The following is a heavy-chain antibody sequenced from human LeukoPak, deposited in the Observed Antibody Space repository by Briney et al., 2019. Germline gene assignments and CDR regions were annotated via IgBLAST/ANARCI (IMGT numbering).Heavy chain of an antibody. CDR1: RYTFTSYG. CDR3: ASEETTMVYFDY. V-gene: IGHV1-18*01. Sequence: ASVKVSGKASRYTFTSYGISWVPQAPRQGLECRGWISPYNGNTNYAQKLQGGVTMTTNTSTSTAYMELRSLRSDETAVYYCASEETTMVYFDYWGKGTLVTVS. J-gene: IGHJ4*02. CDR2: ISPYNGNT. D-gene: IGHD3-10*01.